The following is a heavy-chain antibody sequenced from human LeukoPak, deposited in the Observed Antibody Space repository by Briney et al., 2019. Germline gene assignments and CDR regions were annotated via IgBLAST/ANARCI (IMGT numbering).Heavy chain of an antibody. V-gene: IGHV3-30-3*01. J-gene: IGHJ6*02. CDR1: GFTFSSYA. CDR3: ASLLVYYGMDV. Sequence: GGSLRLSCAASGFTFSSYAMHWVRQAPGKGLEWVAVISYDGSNKYYADSVKGRFTISRDNAKNSLYLQMNSLRAEDTAVYYCASLLVYYGMDVWGQGTTVTVSS. CDR2: ISYDGSNK.